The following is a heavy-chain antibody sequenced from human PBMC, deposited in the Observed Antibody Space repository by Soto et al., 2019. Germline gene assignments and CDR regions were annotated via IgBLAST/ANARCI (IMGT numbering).Heavy chain of an antibody. CDR3: ARGGGVRDYYFDY. J-gene: IGHJ4*02. D-gene: IGHD1-26*01. V-gene: IGHV1-69*01. CDR2: IIPIFGTA. CDR1: VGTFSSYA. Sequence: QVQLVQYGAEVKKPGSSVKVSCKASVGTFSSYAISWVRQAPGQGLEWMGGIIPIFGTANYAQKFQGRVTITPYQSTRTAYMEGSGLRSEDPAVYYCARGGGVRDYYFDYWGQGTLVTVSS.